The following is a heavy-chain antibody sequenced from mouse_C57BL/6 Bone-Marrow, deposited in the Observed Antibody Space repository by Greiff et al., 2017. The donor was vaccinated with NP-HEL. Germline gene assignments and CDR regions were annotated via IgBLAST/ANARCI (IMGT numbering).Heavy chain of an antibody. J-gene: IGHJ3*01. CDR1: GFTFSSYA. Sequence: EVKLMESGGGLVKPGGSLKLSCAASGFTFSSYAMSWVRQTPEKRLEWVATISDGGSYTYYPDNVKGRFTISRDNAKNNLYLQMSHLKSEDTAMYYCARGPPYYRGFAYWGQGTLVTVSA. V-gene: IGHV5-4*03. CDR2: ISDGGSYT. D-gene: IGHD2-10*01. CDR3: ARGPPYYRGFAY.